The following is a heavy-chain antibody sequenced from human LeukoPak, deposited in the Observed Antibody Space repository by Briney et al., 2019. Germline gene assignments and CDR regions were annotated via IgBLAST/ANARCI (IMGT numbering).Heavy chain of an antibody. CDR3: ARDEGYYYDSSGPHFDY. CDR1: GYTFTGYY. J-gene: IGHJ4*02. Sequence: ASVKVSCKASGYTFTGYYTHWVRQAPGQGLEWMGWINPNSGGTNYAQKFQGRVTMTRDTSISTAYMELSRLRSDDTAVYYCARDEGYYYDSSGPHFDYWGQGTLVTVSS. D-gene: IGHD3-22*01. CDR2: INPNSGGT. V-gene: IGHV1-2*02.